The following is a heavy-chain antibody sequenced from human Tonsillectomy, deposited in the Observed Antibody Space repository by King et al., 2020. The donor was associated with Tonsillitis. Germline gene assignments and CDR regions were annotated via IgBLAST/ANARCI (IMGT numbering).Heavy chain of an antibody. V-gene: IGHV4-39*07. CDR2: IYYSGST. CDR1: GGSISSSSYY. D-gene: IGHD3-22*01. Sequence: QLQESGPGLVKPSETLSLICSVSGGSISSSSYYWGWIRQPPGKGLEWIGSIYYSGSTYYNPSLKSRVTISVDTSKNQFSLKLSSVTAADTAVYYCAITYYYDRSGYPTSFVFWGQGTLVTVSS. CDR3: AITYYYDRSGYPTSFVF. J-gene: IGHJ4*02.